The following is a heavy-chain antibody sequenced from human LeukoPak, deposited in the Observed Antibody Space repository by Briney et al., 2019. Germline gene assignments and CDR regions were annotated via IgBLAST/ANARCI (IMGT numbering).Heavy chain of an antibody. CDR1: GYTLTELS. D-gene: IGHD3-9*01. J-gene: IGHJ4*02. V-gene: IGHV1-24*01. CDR3: ATDNILTGYSPKY. CDR2: FDPEEGET. Sequence: ASVKVSCKVSGYTLTELSMHWVRQAPGEGLEWMGGFDPEEGETVFAQKFQGRVTMTEDTSTDTAYMELSSLRSEDSAVYYCATDNILTGYSPKYWGQGTLVTVSS.